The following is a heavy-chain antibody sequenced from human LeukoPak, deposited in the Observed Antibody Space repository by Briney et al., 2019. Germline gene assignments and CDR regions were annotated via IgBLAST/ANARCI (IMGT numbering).Heavy chain of an antibody. CDR1: GFTFSSYA. CDR3: ARDPYSYGYFDY. J-gene: IGHJ4*02. Sequence: GGSLRLSCAASGFTFSSYAMHWVRQAPGKGLEYVSAISSNGGSTYYANSVKGRFTISRDNSKNTLYLQMGSLRAEDMAVYYCARDPYSYGYFDYWGQGPLVTVSS. V-gene: IGHV3-64*01. CDR2: ISSNGGST. D-gene: IGHD5-18*01.